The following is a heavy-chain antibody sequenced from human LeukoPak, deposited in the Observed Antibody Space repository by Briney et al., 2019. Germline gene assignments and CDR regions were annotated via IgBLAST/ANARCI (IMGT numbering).Heavy chain of an antibody. CDR2: IIPIFGTA. CDR1: GGTFSSYA. V-gene: IGHV1-69*05. J-gene: IGHJ2*01. D-gene: IGHD3-10*01. Sequence: SSXXVSCKASGGTFSSYAISWVRQAPGQGLEWMGGIIPIFGTANYAQKFQGRVTITTDESTSTAYMELSSLRSEDTAVYYCARFDLTPYYYGSGSHHWYFDLWGRGTLVTVSS. CDR3: ARFDLTPYYYGSGSHHWYFDL.